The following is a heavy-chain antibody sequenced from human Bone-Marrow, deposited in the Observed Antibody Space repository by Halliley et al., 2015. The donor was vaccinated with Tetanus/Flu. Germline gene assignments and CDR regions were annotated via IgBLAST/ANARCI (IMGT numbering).Heavy chain of an antibody. CDR2: GYDSGST. J-gene: IGHJ4*02. V-gene: IGHV4-59*13. CDR3: VTGKGWLPDY. D-gene: IGHD5-12*01. Sequence: GKGLEWIGYGYDSGSTKYNPSLKSRVTISRDTSKNRFSLNLTSVTAADTAVYYCVTGKGWLPDYWGQGTLVTVSS.